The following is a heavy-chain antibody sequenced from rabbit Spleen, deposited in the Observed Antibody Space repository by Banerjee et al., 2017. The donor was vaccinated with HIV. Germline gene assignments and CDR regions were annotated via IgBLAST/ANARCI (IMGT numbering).Heavy chain of an antibody. J-gene: IGHJ4*01. CDR2: IGTGSGST. CDR3: ARVGNAGGSYFAL. V-gene: IGHV1S43*01. CDR1: GFSFSSGYY. D-gene: IGHD8-1*01. Sequence: QEQLVESGGGLVKPEGSLTLTCKVSGFSFSSGYYISWVRQAPGKGLEWIGCIGTGSGSTWYANWAKGRFTISSDNAQNTVFLQMTSLTASDTATYFCARVGNAGGSYFALWGPGTLVTVS.